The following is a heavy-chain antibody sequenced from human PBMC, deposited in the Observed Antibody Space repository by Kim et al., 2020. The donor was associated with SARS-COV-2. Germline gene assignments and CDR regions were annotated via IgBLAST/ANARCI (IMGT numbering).Heavy chain of an antibody. CDR1: GFTFSSYG. J-gene: IGHJ5*02. D-gene: IGHD6-13*01. CDR2: IWYDGSNK. Sequence: GGSLRLSCAASGFTFSSYGMHWVRQAPGKGLEWVAVIWYDGSNKYYADSVKGRFTISRDNSKNTLYLQMNSLRAEDTAVYYCAKDFTIAAADSWGQGTLVTVSS. V-gene: IGHV3-33*06. CDR3: AKDFTIAAADS.